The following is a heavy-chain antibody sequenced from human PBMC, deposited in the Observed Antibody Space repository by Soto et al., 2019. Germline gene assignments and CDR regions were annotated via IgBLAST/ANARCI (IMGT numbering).Heavy chain of an antibody. V-gene: IGHV1-2*04. D-gene: IGHD3-16*01. J-gene: IGHJ4*02. Sequence: ASVKVSCKASGYTFTGYYMHWVRQAPGQGLEWMGWINPNSGGTNYAQKFQGWVTMTRDTSISTAYMELSRLRSDDTAVYYCAYYPYSDSCSTPKTDCFDYWGQGTLVTVSS. CDR1: GYTFTGYY. CDR2: INPNSGGT. CDR3: AYYPYSDSCSTPKTDCFDY.